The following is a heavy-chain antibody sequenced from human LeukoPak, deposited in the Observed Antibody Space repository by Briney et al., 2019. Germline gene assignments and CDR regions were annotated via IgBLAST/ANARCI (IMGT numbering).Heavy chain of an antibody. CDR2: ISGSGGST. Sequence: SGGSLRLSCAASGFTFSSYAMSWVRQAPGKGLEWVSAISGSGGSTYYADSVKGRFTISRDNSKNTLYLQMNSLRAEDTAVYYCAALVGGYYTGSHRDYWGQGTLVTVSS. V-gene: IGHV3-23*01. CDR1: GFTFSSYA. CDR3: AALVGGYYTGSHRDY. J-gene: IGHJ4*02. D-gene: IGHD3-3*01.